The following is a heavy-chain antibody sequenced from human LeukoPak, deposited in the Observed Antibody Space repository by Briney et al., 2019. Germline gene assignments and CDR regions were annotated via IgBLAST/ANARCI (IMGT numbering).Heavy chain of an antibody. Sequence: PSETLSLTCAVSGYSISSGYYWGWIRQPPGKGLEWIGSIYHSGSTYYNPSLKSRVTISVDTSKNQFSLKLSSVTAADTAVYYCARHPHIAAAYGYWGQGTLVTDSS. J-gene: IGHJ4*02. CDR1: GYSISSGYY. CDR2: IYHSGST. D-gene: IGHD6-13*01. CDR3: ARHPHIAAAYGY. V-gene: IGHV4-38-2*01.